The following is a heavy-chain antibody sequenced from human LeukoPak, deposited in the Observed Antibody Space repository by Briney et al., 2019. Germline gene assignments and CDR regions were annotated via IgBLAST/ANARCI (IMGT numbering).Heavy chain of an antibody. Sequence: SETLSLTCTVSRGSISSYYWSWIRQPPGKGLEWIGYIYYSGSTNYNPSLKSRVTISVDTSKNQISLKLSSVTAADTAVYYCARIPQSAEGYYGMDVWGQGTTVTVSS. CDR2: IYYSGST. J-gene: IGHJ6*02. CDR1: RGSISSYY. CDR3: ARIPQSAEGYYGMDV. V-gene: IGHV4-59*08.